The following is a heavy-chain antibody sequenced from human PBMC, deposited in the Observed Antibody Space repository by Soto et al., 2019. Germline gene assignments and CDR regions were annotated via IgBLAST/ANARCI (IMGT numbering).Heavy chain of an antibody. Sequence: PSETLSLTCTVSGASISCDYWSCIRQPPGKGLERIGYIYYSGSTTYNPCLKSRVTISVDTSKNQSLLKLSSVTAGDTAVYYCARHGITGTTLVDWFDPWGQGTLVTVSS. CDR3: ARHGITGTTLVDWFDP. CDR1: GASISCDY. J-gene: IGHJ5*02. V-gene: IGHV4-59*08. D-gene: IGHD1-7*01. CDR2: IYYSGST.